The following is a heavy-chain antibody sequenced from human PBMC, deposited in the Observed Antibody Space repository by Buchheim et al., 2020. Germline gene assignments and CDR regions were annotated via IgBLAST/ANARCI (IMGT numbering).Heavy chain of an antibody. D-gene: IGHD2-2*01. Sequence: EVQLLESGGGLVQPGGSLRLSCAASGFTFSSYAMSWVRQAPGKGLEWVSGITFSGLNTYYGDSVKGRFTISRDNSKNTLFLQMNNLGADDTAVYYCAIICISKTTCGHWGQGTL. J-gene: IGHJ4*02. CDR2: ITFSGLNT. CDR3: AIICISKTTCGH. V-gene: IGHV3-23*01. CDR1: GFTFSSYA.